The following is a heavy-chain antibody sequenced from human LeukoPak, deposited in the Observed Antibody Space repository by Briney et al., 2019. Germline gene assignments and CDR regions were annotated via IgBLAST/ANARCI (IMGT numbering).Heavy chain of an antibody. CDR1: RGSFTGYY. J-gene: IGHJ4*02. CDR3: TRGTVTKTFDY. V-gene: IGHV4-34*01. Sequence: SETLSLTCAVYRGSFTGYYWSWIRQPPGKGLEWIGEINHSGSTNYNPSLKSRVTISVDTSKNQFSLKLSSVTAADTAVYYCTRGTVTKTFDYWGQGTLVTVSS. D-gene: IGHD4-17*01. CDR2: INHSGST.